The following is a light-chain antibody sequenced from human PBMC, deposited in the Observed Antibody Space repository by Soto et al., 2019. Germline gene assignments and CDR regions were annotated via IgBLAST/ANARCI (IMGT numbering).Light chain of an antibody. J-gene: IGLJ2*01. CDR1: NSNIGNIY. Sequence: QLVLTQPPSTSGAPGQRVTISCSGSNSNIGNIYVSWYQQLPGTAPRLLIDSHNQRPSGVPDRFAGSKSGTSASLAISGLRSEDEADYYCATWDDSLPAVFGGGTKLTVL. CDR3: ATWDDSLPAV. CDR2: SHN. V-gene: IGLV1-47*02.